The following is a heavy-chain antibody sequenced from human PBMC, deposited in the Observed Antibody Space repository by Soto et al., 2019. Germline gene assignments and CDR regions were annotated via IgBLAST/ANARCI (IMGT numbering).Heavy chain of an antibody. CDR2: IIPIFGTA. V-gene: IGHV1-69*01. D-gene: IGHD2-21*02. CDR1: GGTFSSYA. Sequence: QVQLVQSGAEVKKPGSSVQVSCKASGGTFSSYAISWVRQAPGQGLEWMGGIIPIFGTANYAQKFQGRVTITADESTSTAYMELSSLRSEDTAVYYCARAFCGGDCSYYYYGMDVWGQGTTVTVSS. CDR3: ARAFCGGDCSYYYYGMDV. J-gene: IGHJ6*02.